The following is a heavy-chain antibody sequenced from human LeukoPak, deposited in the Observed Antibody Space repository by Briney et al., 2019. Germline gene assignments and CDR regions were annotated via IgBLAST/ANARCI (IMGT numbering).Heavy chain of an antibody. V-gene: IGHV3-33*01. CDR2: IWYDGSNK. Sequence: GGSLRLSCAASGFTFSSYGMHWVRQAPGKGLECVAVIWYDGSNKYYADSVKGRFTISRDNSKNTLYLQMNSLRAEDTAVYYCARDPWVAARPRDYFDYWGQGTLVTVSS. CDR1: GFTFSSYG. D-gene: IGHD6-6*01. CDR3: ARDPWVAARPRDYFDY. J-gene: IGHJ4*02.